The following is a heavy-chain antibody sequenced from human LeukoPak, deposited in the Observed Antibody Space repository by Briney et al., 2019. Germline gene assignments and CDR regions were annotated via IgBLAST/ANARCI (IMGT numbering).Heavy chain of an antibody. CDR3: ARNWNEKTYFFDY. V-gene: IGHV1-18*01. CDR2: ITAYDGNT. D-gene: IGHD1-1*01. Sequence: ASLKLSCKASGYSFNRYGTSWVRQAPGQGLEWMVWITAYDGNTNSAQNFQDRVTMSTDTSTSTAYMELRSLRSDDTAVYYCARNWNEKTYFFDYWGQGTLVTVSS. CDR1: GYSFNRYG. J-gene: IGHJ4*02.